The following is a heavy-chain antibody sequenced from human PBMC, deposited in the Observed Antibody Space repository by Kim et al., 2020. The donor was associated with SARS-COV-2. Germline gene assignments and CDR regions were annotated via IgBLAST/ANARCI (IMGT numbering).Heavy chain of an antibody. V-gene: IGHV4-39*01. D-gene: IGHD2-8*01. CDR1: GDSINSVYYY. CDR2: VSYSGNA. J-gene: IGHJ5*01. Sequence: SETLSLTCAVSGDSINSVYYYWGWIRQPPGKGLEWIGSVSYSGNAYYNPSLKSRVVIYVGTSKNEFSLNLKSVTAADTAVYYCARQGMTNCLPNWFDSWGQGTLVAVSS. CDR3: ARQGMTNCLPNWFDS.